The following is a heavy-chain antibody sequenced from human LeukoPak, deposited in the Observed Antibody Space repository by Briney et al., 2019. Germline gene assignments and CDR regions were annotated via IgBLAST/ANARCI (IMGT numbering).Heavy chain of an antibody. J-gene: IGHJ5*02. CDR2: INPNSGGT. CDR1: GYTFIGYY. Sequence: ASVKVSCKASGYTFIGYYMHWVRQAPGQGLEWMGWINPNSGGTNYAQKFRDRVTMTRDTSISTAYMDLSRLTSDDTAVYYCARDPYCSSTSCYGSYNWFDPWGQGTLVTVSS. V-gene: IGHV1-2*02. CDR3: ARDPYCSSTSCYGSYNWFDP. D-gene: IGHD2-2*01.